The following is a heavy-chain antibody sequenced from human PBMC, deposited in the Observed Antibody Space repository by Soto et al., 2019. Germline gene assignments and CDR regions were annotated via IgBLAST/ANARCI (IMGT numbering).Heavy chain of an antibody. J-gene: IGHJ4*02. V-gene: IGHV1-18*01. CDR2: ISAYNGNT. CDR3: ARGGVWRGSSWRTFDY. CDR1: GYTFTSYG. D-gene: IGHD6-13*01. Sequence: GASVKVSCKASGYTFTSYGISWVRQAPGQGLEWTGWISAYNGNTNYAQKLQGRVTMTTDTSTSTAYMELRSLRSDDTAVYYCARGGVWRGSSWRTFDYWGQGTLVTVSS.